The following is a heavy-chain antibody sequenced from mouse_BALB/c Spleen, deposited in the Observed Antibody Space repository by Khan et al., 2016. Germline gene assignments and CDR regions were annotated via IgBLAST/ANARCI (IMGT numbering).Heavy chain of an antibody. CDR2: IDPANGNT. D-gene: IGHD2-4*01. V-gene: IGHV14-3*02. J-gene: IGHJ3*01. Sequence: EVQLQESGAELVKPGASVKLSCTASGFNIKDTYMHWVKQRPEQGLEWIGRIDPANGNTKYDPKFQGKATITADTSSNTAYLQLSSLTSEDTAVYYCSRSPYDYDVGFAYWGQGTLVTVS. CDR3: SRSPYDYDVGFAY. CDR1: GFNIKDTY.